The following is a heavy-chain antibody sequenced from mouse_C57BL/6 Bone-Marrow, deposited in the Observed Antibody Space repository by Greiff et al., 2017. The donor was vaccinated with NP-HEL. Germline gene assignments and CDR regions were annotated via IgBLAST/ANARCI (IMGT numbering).Heavy chain of an antibody. CDR1: GYSITSGYY. V-gene: IGHV3-6*01. Sequence: EVKLMESGPGLVKPSQSLSLTCSVTGYSITSGYYWNWIRQFPGNKLEWMGYISYDGSNNYNPSLKNRISITRDTSKNQFFLKLNSVTTEDTATYYCARNPSLRHYAMDYWGQGTSVTVSS. CDR3: ARNPSLRHYAMDY. CDR2: ISYDGSN. J-gene: IGHJ4*01. D-gene: IGHD2-12*01.